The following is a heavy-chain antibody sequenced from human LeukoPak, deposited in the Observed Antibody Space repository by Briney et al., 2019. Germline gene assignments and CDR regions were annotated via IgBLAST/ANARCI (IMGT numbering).Heavy chain of an antibody. D-gene: IGHD3-10*01. J-gene: IGHJ6*03. CDR2: INPSGGST. V-gene: IGHV1-46*01. Sequence: ASVTVSCKASGYTFTSYYMHWVRQAPGQGLEWMGIINPSGGSTSYAQRFQGRVTMTRDMSTSTVYMELRSLRSDDTAVYYCAREARYYGSGRGYYYYYMDVWGKGTTVTISS. CDR1: GYTFTSYY. CDR3: AREARYYGSGRGYYYYYMDV.